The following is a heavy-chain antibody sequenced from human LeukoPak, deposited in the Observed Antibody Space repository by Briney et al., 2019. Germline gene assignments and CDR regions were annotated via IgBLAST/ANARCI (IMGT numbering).Heavy chain of an antibody. CDR1: GFTFSDHY. Sequence: GGSLRLSCAASGFTFSDHYMDWVRQAPGKGLEWVGRTRNKANSYTTYAASVKGRFTISRDDSKNSPYLQMNSLKTEDTAVYYCARSGTDRDSSGYYYDYWGQGTLVTVSS. J-gene: IGHJ4*02. V-gene: IGHV3-72*01. CDR2: TRNKANSYTT. CDR3: ARSGTDRDSSGYYYDY. D-gene: IGHD3-22*01.